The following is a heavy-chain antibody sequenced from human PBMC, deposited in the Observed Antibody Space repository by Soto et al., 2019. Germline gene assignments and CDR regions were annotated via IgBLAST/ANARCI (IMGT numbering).Heavy chain of an antibody. V-gene: IGHV4-59*01. D-gene: IGHD3-16*02. Sequence: LSLTCTFSGVFISISYWSWILQPPGTGLEWIGYIYYSGSTNYNPSLKSRVTISVDTSKNQFSLKLSSVIAADTAVYYCERALTFGGVIVPLGYWGQGTLVTVSS. CDR1: GVFISISY. CDR3: ERALTFGGVIVPLGY. J-gene: IGHJ4*02. CDR2: IYYSGST.